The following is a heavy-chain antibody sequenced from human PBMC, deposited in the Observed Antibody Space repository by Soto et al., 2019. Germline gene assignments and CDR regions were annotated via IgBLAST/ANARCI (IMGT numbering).Heavy chain of an antibody. CDR3: ARDISHWLAGDY. CDR1: GYXFTSYL. Sequence: EXLKISCKCSGYXFTSYLLVWVRQMPGKGLEWMGIIYPGDSDTRYSPSFQGQVTISRDNSKNTLYLQMNSLRAEDTAVYYCARDISHWLAGDYWGQGTLVTV. J-gene: IGHJ4*02. V-gene: IGHV5-51*01. D-gene: IGHD2-15*01. CDR2: IYPGDSDT.